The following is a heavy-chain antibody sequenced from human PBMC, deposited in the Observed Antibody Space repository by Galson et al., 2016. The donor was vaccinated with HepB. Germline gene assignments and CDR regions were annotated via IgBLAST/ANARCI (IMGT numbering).Heavy chain of an antibody. J-gene: IGHJ5*02. CDR1: GYMFTGYY. Sequence: SVKVSCKASGYMFTGYYMHWVRQAPGQGLEWMGWINPNSGGTDYAQKFQGRVTMTRDTSISTAYMELSRLRSDDTAVYYCARDLYNNWFDPWGQGTLVTVSS. D-gene: IGHD3-10*01. CDR2: INPNSGGT. V-gene: IGHV1-2*02. CDR3: ARDLYNNWFDP.